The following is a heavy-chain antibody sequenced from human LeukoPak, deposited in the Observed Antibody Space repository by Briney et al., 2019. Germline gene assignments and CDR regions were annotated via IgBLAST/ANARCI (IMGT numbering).Heavy chain of an antibody. CDR2: ITYSGGNT. CDR1: GFTFSNYG. Sequence: GGSLRLSCAASGFTFSNYGMSWLRQAPGKGLEWVSAITYSGGNTYYADSVKGRFTISRDSSKSTLWLQMNSLRAEDTAVYYCARDRKIVGTTTYYYGMDVWGQGTTVTVSS. D-gene: IGHD1-26*01. J-gene: IGHJ6*02. CDR3: ARDRKIVGTTTYYYGMDV. V-gene: IGHV3-23*01.